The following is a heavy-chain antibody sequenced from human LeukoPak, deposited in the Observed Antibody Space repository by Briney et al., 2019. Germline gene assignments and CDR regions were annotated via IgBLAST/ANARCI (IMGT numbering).Heavy chain of an antibody. D-gene: IGHD3-3*01. CDR1: GYTFTSYG. CDR3: ARDLYDFWSGYSDQNWFDP. CDR2: ISAYNGNT. Sequence: ASVKVSCKASGYTFTSYGISWVRQAPGQGLEWMGWISAYNGNTNYAQKLQGRVTMTTDTSTSTAYMELRSLRSDDTAVYYCARDLYDFWSGYSDQNWFDPWGQGTLVTVSS. J-gene: IGHJ5*02. V-gene: IGHV1-18*01.